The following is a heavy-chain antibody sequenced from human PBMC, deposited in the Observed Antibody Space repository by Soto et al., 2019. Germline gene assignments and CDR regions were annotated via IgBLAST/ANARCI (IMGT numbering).Heavy chain of an antibody. CDR3: ARDGGVVVAVDAFDV. J-gene: IGHJ3*01. V-gene: IGHV3-20*04. Sequence: EVHLVESGGGVVRPGGSLRLSCAASGFTFDDHGMTWVRQAPGKRLEWVSGITWNGATTGYADSVKGRFTISRDNAKNSLYLQMNSLRVEDTALYYCARDGGVVVAVDAFDVWGQGTMVTVSS. D-gene: IGHD6-19*01. CDR2: ITWNGATT. CDR1: GFTFDDHG.